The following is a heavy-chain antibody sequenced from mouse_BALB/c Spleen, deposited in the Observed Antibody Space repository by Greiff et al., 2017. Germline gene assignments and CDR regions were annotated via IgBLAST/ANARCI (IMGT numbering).Heavy chain of an antibody. D-gene: IGHD1-1*01. CDR1: GYTFTDYA. J-gene: IGHJ3*01. CDR3: ARGSPYCGSSYAWFAY. Sequence: VQLQQSGAELVGPGVSVKISCKGSGYTFTDYAMHWVKQSHAKSLEWIGVISTYYGDASYNQKFKGKATMTVDKSSSTAYMELARLTSEDSAIYYCARGSPYCGSSYAWFAYWGQGTLVTVSA. CDR2: ISTYYGDA. V-gene: IGHV1S137*01.